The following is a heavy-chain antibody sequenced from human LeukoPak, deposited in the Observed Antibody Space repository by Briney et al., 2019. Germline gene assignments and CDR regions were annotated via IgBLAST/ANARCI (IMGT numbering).Heavy chain of an antibody. V-gene: IGHV1-3*03. CDR1: GYTFTSYA. Sequence: ASVKVPCKASGYTFTSYAMHWVRQAPGQRLEWMGWINAGNGNTKYSQEFQGRVPITRDTSASTAYMELSSLRSEDMAVYYCARGEWELPWGIDYWGQGTLVTVSS. CDR2: INAGNGNT. J-gene: IGHJ4*02. CDR3: ARGEWELPWGIDY. D-gene: IGHD1-26*01.